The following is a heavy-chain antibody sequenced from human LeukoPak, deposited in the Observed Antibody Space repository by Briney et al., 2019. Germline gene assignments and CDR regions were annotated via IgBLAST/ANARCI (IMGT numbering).Heavy chain of an antibody. CDR3: ARAPSGDAFDI. J-gene: IGHJ3*02. V-gene: IGHV1-2*02. CDR1: GYTFTGYY. D-gene: IGHD1-26*01. CDR2: INPNSGGT. Sequence: ASVKVSCKASGYTFTGYYMHWVRQAPGQGLEWMGWINPNSGGTNYAQKFQGRVTMTRDTSISTAYMELSSLRSEDTAVYYCARAPSGDAFDIWGQGTMVTVSS.